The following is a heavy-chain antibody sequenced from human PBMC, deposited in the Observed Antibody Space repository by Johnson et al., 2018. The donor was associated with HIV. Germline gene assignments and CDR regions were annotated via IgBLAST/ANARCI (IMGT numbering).Heavy chain of an antibody. Sequence: QVQLVESGGGVVQPGRSLRLSCAASGFTFSNYAMHWVRQAPGKGLEWVAYIRYDGSTHSYADSVKGRFSISSDNSKNTLYLQRNSLGAEDTAVYYCARDCSSWRQAFDIWGQGTMVTVSS. V-gene: IGHV3-33*08. CDR1: GFTFSNYA. CDR2: IRYDGSTH. D-gene: IGHD6-13*01. CDR3: ARDCSSWRQAFDI. J-gene: IGHJ3*02.